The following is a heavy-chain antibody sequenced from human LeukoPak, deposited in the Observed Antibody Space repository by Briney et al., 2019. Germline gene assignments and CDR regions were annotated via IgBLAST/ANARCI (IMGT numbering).Heavy chain of an antibody. D-gene: IGHD2-8*01. J-gene: IGHJ3*02. CDR1: GYSFTSYW. CDR2: IYPGDSDT. Sequence: GESLKISCKGSGYSFTSYWIGWVRQMPGKGLEGMGIIYPGDSDTRYSPSFQGQVTISADKSISTAYLQWSSLKASDTAMYYCARTLNGGDPLDAFDIWGQGTMVTVSS. CDR3: ARTLNGGDPLDAFDI. V-gene: IGHV5-51*01.